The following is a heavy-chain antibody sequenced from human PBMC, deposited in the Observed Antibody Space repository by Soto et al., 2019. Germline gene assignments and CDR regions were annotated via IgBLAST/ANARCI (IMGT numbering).Heavy chain of an antibody. J-gene: IGHJ5*02. CDR1: GGSITSGGYY. V-gene: IGHV4-31*03. CDR2: IYYSGST. CDR3: ARSVFP. Sequence: QVQLQESGPGLVKPSQTLSLPCPFSGGSITSGGYYWPWFGQHPGKGLEWIGYIYYSGSTYYNPSLKSRVTISVDTSKNQFSLKLSSVTAADTAVYYCARSVFPWGQGTLVTVSS.